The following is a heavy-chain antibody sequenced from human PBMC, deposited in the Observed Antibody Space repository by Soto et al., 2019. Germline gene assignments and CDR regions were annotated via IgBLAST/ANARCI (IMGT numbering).Heavy chain of an antibody. CDR3: ARDHSGYYLDY. Sequence: GGSLRLSCAASGFRFSNYGMHLVRQAPGKGLEWVAVIWYDGSKKEYADSVKGRFTISRDDYKNTLYLQMNSLRVDDTAVYYCARDHSGYYLDYWGQGTLVTVSS. D-gene: IGHD5-12*01. V-gene: IGHV3-33*01. CDR1: GFRFSNYG. CDR2: IWYDGSKK. J-gene: IGHJ4*02.